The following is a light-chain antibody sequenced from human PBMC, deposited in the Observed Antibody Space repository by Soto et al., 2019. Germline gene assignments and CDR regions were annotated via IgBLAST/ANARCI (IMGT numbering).Light chain of an antibody. CDR3: AAWDDSLDGWV. Sequence: QSVLTQPPSASGTPGQRVTISCSGSSANIGSNTANWYQQLPGTAPKLLIYNNYQRPSGVPDRFSGSKSGTSASLAISGLQSEDEADYWCAAWDDSLDGWVFGGGTKVTVL. V-gene: IGLV1-44*01. CDR2: NNY. CDR1: SANIGSNT. J-gene: IGLJ3*02.